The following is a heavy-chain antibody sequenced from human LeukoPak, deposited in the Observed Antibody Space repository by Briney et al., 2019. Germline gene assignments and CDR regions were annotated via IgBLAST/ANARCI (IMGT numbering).Heavy chain of an antibody. CDR2: ISKSGTYI. D-gene: IGHD2-2*01. Sequence: GGSLRLSCAASGFTFRDYTMNWVCQAPGKGLEWVSAISKSGTYIKYADSVKGRFTVSRDNAKNSLFLQMSSLRVEDTAVYYCAREVVIVVEPAANTIDYWGQGTRVTVSS. J-gene: IGHJ4*02. CDR3: AREVVIVVEPAANTIDY. V-gene: IGHV3-21*01. CDR1: GFTFRDYT.